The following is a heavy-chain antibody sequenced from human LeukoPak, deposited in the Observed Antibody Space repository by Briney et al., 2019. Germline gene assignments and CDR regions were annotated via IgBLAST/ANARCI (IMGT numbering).Heavy chain of an antibody. J-gene: IGHJ4*02. CDR2: ISAYNGNT. CDR3: AREHSRGYFDY. V-gene: IGHV1-18*01. D-gene: IGHD4-11*01. CDR1: GYTFTSYG. Sequence: ASMKVSCKASGYTFTSYGISWVRQAPGQGLEWMGWISAYNGNTKYAEKLQGRVTMTTDTSASTAYMELRSLRSDDTAVYYCAREHSRGYFDYWGQGTLVSVS.